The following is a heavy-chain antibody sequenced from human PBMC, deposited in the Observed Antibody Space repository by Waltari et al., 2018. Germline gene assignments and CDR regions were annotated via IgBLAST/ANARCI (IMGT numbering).Heavy chain of an antibody. CDR1: GGSISSSNYY. CDR3: TRESGRDYYLDY. J-gene: IGHJ4*02. CDR2: IRYRGST. D-gene: IGHD3-10*01. V-gene: IGHV4-39*07. Sequence: QLHLQESGPGLVKPSETLSLTCIVSGGSISSSNYYWGWIRQSPGKGLEWIGIIRYRGSTHYNPSLRSRVTISVDTSKNQFSLEVTSVTAADTAVYYCTRESGRDYYLDYWGQGTLVTVSS.